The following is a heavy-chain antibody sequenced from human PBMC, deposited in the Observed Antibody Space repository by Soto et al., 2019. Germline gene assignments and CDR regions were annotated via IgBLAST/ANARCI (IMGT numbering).Heavy chain of an antibody. D-gene: IGHD1-1*01. Sequence: QVHLVQSGAEVKKPGASVKVSCKGSGYGFTTYGITWVRQAPGQGLEWMAWISAHNGNTDYAQNPQGRVTMTRDTSTSTDYMELRSLRSDDTAVYYCARGRYGDYWGQGALVTVSS. V-gene: IGHV1-18*01. CDR3: ARGRYGDY. J-gene: IGHJ4*02. CDR2: ISAHNGNT. CDR1: GYGFTTYG.